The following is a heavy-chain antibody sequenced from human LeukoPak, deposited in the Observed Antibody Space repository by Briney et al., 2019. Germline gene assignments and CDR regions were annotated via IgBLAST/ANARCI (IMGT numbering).Heavy chain of an antibody. CDR2: INPNSGGT. CDR1: GYTFTGYY. CDR3: ATHAMVRGVTTFDY. D-gene: IGHD3-10*01. Sequence: ASVKVSCKASGYTFTGYYMHWVRQAPGQGLEWMGWINPNSGGTNYAQKFQGRVTMTRDTSISTAYMELSSLRSEDTALYYCATHAMVRGVTTFDYWGQGTLVTVSS. J-gene: IGHJ4*02. V-gene: IGHV1-2*02.